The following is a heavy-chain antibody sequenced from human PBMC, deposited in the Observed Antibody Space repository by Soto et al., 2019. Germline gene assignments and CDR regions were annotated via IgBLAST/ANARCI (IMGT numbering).Heavy chain of an antibody. V-gene: IGHV3-33*01. CDR3: ARDYGSGSLDY. J-gene: IGHJ4*02. CDR1: GFTFSSYG. Sequence: QVQLVESGGGVVQPGRSLRLSCAASGFTFSSYGMHWVRQAPGKGLEWVAVIWYDGSNKYYADSVKGRFTISRDNSKNTLYLQMNSLRAEDTAVYYCARDYGSGSLDYWGQVTLVTVSS. D-gene: IGHD3-10*01. CDR2: IWYDGSNK.